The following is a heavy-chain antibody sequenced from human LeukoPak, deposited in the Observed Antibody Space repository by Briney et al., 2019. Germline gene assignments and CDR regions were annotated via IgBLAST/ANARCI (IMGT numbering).Heavy chain of an antibody. V-gene: IGHV4-59*08. CDR2: LYHSGAA. J-gene: IGHJ6*03. CDR1: GDPISNYY. CDR3: ARLGKTYYMDV. Sequence: SETLSLTCTVSGDPISNYYWTWIRQTPGKGLEWIGNLYHSGAADYNPSLKTRVTTSVDTSKDQFSLSLRSSTAADTAVYFCARLGKTYYMDVWGTGTTVTVSS. D-gene: IGHD1/OR15-1a*01.